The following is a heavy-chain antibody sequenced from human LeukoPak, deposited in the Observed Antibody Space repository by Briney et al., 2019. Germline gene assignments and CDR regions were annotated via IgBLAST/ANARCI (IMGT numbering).Heavy chain of an antibody. Sequence: AGRSLRLSCAASGFTFSSYAMHWVRQAPGKGLEWVAVISYDGSNKYADSVKGRFTISRDNSKNTLYLQMNSLRAEDTAVYYCAREAEWELLHDYWGQGTLVTVSS. CDR3: AREAEWELLHDY. V-gene: IGHV3-30-3*01. CDR2: ISYDGSNK. D-gene: IGHD1-26*01. CDR1: GFTFSSYA. J-gene: IGHJ4*02.